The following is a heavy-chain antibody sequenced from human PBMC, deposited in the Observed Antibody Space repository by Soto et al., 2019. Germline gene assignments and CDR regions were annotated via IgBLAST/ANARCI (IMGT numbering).Heavy chain of an antibody. CDR1: GGSISSSSYY. V-gene: IGHV4-39*01. CDR2: IYYSGST. D-gene: IGHD2-2*01. CDR3: ARSIVVVWSTVDFDY. J-gene: IGHJ4*02. Sequence: SETLSLTCTVSGGSISSSSYYWGWIRQPPGKGLEWIGSIYYSGSTYYNPSLKSRVTISVDTSKNQFSLKLSSVTAADTAVYYCARSIVVVWSTVDFDYWGQGTLVTVSS.